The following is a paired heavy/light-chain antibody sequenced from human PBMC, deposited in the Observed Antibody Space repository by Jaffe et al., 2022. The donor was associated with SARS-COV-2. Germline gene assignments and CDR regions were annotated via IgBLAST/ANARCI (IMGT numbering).Heavy chain of an antibody. CDR3: TRAWGSRDCSGGSCWNFDY. Sequence: QVQLVESGGDVVQPGGSLRLSCAASAFTFSTYAMHWVRQAPGKGLEWVAVIWYDGSNKYYADSVKGRFTISRDNSKNTLYLQMNSLRAEDTALYYCTRAWGSRDCSGGSCWNFDYWGQGTLLIVSS. CDR1: AFTFSTYA. V-gene: IGHV3-33*01. J-gene: IGHJ4*02. D-gene: IGHD2-15*01. CDR2: IWYDGSNK.
Light chain of an antibody. CDR1: SSDVGSYNY. V-gene: IGLV2-11*01. CDR2: DVS. Sequence: QSALTQPRSVSGSPGQSVAISCTGTSSDVGSYNYVSWYQQHPGKAPKFMIYDVSKRPSGVPDRFSGSKSGNTASLTISGLQAEDEADYYCCSYAGSSTYVFGTGTKVTVL. J-gene: IGLJ1*01. CDR3: CSYAGSSTYV.